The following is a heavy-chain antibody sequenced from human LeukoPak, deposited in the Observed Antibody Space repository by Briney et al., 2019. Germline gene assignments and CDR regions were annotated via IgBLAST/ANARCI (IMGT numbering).Heavy chain of an antibody. J-gene: IGHJ6*03. V-gene: IGHV4-34*01. CDR3: ARLKRPNRGSYIYYYYMDV. D-gene: IGHD1-26*01. CDR1: GGSFSGYY. CDR2: INHSGST. Sequence: SETLSLTXAVYGGSFSGYYWSWIRQPPGKGLEWIGEINHSGSTNYNPSLKSRVTISVDTSKNRFSLKLSSVTAADTAVYYCARLKRPNRGSYIYYYYMDVWGKGTTVTVSS.